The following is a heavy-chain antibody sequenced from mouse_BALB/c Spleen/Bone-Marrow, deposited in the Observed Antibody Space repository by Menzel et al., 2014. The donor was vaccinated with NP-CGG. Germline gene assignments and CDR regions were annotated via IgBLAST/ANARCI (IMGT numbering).Heavy chain of an antibody. Sequence: QQSGPELVKPGASVRISCKASGYTFTSYWMHWVKQRPGQGLEWIGEINPSNGRTNYNEKFKSKATLTVDKSSSTAYMQLSSLTSEDSAVYYCARRDYAMDYWGQGTSVTVSS. V-gene: IGHV1S81*02. CDR1: GYTFTSYW. CDR3: ARRDYAMDY. J-gene: IGHJ4*01. CDR2: INPSNGRT.